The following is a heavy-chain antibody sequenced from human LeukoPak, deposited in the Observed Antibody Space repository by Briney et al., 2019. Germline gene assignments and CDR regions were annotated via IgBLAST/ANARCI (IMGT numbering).Heavy chain of an antibody. J-gene: IGHJ4*02. D-gene: IGHD2/OR15-2a*01. Sequence: GSLRLSCAASGLTFSSYAMHWVRQAPGKGLEWVAVISYDGSNKYYADSVKGRFTISRDNSKNTLYLQMNSLRAEDTAVYYCAKDPGPSLLRPYFDYWGQGTLVTVSS. V-gene: IGHV3-30*01. CDR2: ISYDGSNK. CDR3: AKDPGPSLLRPYFDY. CDR1: GLTFSSYA.